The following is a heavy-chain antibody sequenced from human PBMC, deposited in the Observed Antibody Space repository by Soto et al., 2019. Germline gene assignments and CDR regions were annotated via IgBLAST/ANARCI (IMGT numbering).Heavy chain of an antibody. CDR1: EGTFNSYA. D-gene: IGHD6-13*01. CDR2: IIPYYNTL. J-gene: IGHJ4*02. CDR3: ARGASRWYPYFFDS. Sequence: QAQVVQSGAEVRKPGSSVKLSCKASEGTFNSYAIAWVRQAPGQGLEWMGGIIPYYNTLNYAQKFQDRVTITADDSTNTVYMALSSLRPDDTAVYFCARGASRWYPYFFDSWAQGTLVTVSS. V-gene: IGHV1-69*01.